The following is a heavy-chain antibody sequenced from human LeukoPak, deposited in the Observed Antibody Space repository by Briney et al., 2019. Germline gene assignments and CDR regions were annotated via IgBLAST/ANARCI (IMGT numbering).Heavy chain of an antibody. CDR1: GYTFTGYY. Sequence: ASVRVSCKASGYTFTGYYIHWVRQAPGQGLEWMGWISPNSGNTGYAQKFQGRVTMTRNTSISTAYMELSSLRSEDTAVYYCARGFTSRVFISYYYYGMDVWGQGTTVTVSS. V-gene: IGHV1-8*02. D-gene: IGHD3-10*01. J-gene: IGHJ6*02. CDR2: ISPNSGNT. CDR3: ARGFTSRVFISYYYYGMDV.